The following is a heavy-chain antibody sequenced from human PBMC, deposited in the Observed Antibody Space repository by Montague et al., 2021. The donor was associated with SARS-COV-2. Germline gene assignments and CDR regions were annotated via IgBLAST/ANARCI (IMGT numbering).Heavy chain of an antibody. CDR2: YSGST. D-gene: IGHD5-18*01. CDR3: ARGSYGPDAFGI. J-gene: IGHJ3*02. V-gene: IGHV4-59*09. Sequence: YSGSTNYNPSLKSRVTISLDTSQNQFSLKLNSVTAADTAVYYCARGSYGPDAFGIWGQGTMFTVSS.